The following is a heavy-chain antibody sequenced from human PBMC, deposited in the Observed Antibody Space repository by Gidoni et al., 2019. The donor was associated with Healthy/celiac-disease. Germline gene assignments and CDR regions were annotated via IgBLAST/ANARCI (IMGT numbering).Heavy chain of an antibody. CDR3: ARQRGIAAAEDWFDP. CDR2: IYPGDSDT. J-gene: IGHJ5*02. CDR1: GYSLPSYW. Sequence: EVQLVQSGAEVTKTGESLEISCKGSGYSLPSYWIGWVRQMPGKGLEWMGIIYPGDSDTRYSPSFQGQVTISADKSISTAYLQWSSLKASDTAMYYCARQRGIAAAEDWFDPWGQGTLVTVSS. V-gene: IGHV5-51*01. D-gene: IGHD6-13*01.